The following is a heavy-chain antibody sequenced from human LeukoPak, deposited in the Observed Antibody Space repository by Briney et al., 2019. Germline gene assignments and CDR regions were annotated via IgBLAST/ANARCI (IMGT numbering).Heavy chain of an antibody. CDR3: ARDPRMITFGGVIAAVNTNWFDP. CDR1: GYTFTSYA. D-gene: IGHD3-16*02. J-gene: IGHJ5*02. Sequence: ASVKVSCQASGYTFTSYAMNWVRQAPGQGLEWMGWINTNTGSPTYAQGFTGRFVFSLDTSVSTAYLQISSLKAEDTAVYYCARDPRMITFGGVIAAVNTNWFDPWGQGTLVTVSS. V-gene: IGHV7-4-1*02. CDR2: INTNTGSP.